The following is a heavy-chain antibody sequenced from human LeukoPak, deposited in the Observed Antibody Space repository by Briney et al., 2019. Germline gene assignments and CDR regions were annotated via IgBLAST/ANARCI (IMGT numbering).Heavy chain of an antibody. D-gene: IGHD2-15*01. J-gene: IGHJ6*02. Sequence: SETLSLTCSVYGGSFSGYYWSWIRQPPGKGLEWIGEINHSGFTNYNPSLKSRVTISVDTSKNHFSLKLSSVTAADTSVYYCARTPYYYYYGMDVWGQGTTVTVSS. CDR2: INHSGFT. CDR1: GGSFSGYY. CDR3: ARTPYYYYYGMDV. V-gene: IGHV4-34*01.